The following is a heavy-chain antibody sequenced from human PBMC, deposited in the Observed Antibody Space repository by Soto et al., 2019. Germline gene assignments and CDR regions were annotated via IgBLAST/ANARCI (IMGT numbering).Heavy chain of an antibody. J-gene: IGHJ4*02. Sequence: GGSLRLSCAASGFTFSSYSMNWVRQAPGKGLEWVSYISSSSSTIYYADSVKGRFTISRDNAKNSLYLQMNSLRAEDTAVYYCARPLYSSGLTDFDYWGQGTLVTVSS. V-gene: IGHV3-48*01. D-gene: IGHD6-19*01. CDR2: ISSSSSTI. CDR1: GFTFSSYS. CDR3: ARPLYSSGLTDFDY.